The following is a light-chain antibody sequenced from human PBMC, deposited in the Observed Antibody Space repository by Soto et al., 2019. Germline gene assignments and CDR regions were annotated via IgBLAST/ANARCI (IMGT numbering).Light chain of an antibody. CDR3: SSYAGTNNYV. CDR1: SSDVGGYHY. V-gene: IGLV2-8*01. J-gene: IGLJ1*01. CDR2: EVS. Sequence: QSALTQPPSASGSPGQSVTISCTGTSSDVGGYHYVSWYQQHPGKAPKLIIYEVSKRPSGVPDRFSGSKSGNTASLTVSGLQAEDEADYYCSSYAGTNNYVFGTGNKLTVL.